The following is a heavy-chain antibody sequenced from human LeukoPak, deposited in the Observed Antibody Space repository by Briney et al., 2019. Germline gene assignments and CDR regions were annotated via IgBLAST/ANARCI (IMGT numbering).Heavy chain of an antibody. CDR2: LDPEDVEA. CDR1: GYSLTELS. J-gene: IGHJ6*02. D-gene: IGHD2-15*01. CDR3: ATSASAPAYYGLDV. Sequence: GASVKVSCKVSGYSLTELSIHWVRQAPGKGLEWMGGLDPEDVEAIYAQKFQGRVTMTEDTSTDTAYMELSSLKSEDTAVYYCATSASAPAYYGLDVWGRGTTVTVSS. V-gene: IGHV1-24*01.